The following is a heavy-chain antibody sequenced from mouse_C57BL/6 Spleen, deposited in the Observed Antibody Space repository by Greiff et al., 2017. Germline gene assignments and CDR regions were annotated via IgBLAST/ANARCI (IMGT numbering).Heavy chain of an antibody. CDR3: ARGNLSHYYAMDY. V-gene: IGHV1-7*01. Sequence: VQLQQSGAELAKPGASVKLSCTASGYTFTSYWMHWVKQRPGQGLEWIGYINPSSGYTKYNQKFKDKATLTADKSSSTAYMQLSSLTYEDSAVYYCARGNLSHYYAMDYWGQGTSVTVSS. J-gene: IGHJ4*01. CDR2: INPSSGYT. CDR1: GYTFTSYW.